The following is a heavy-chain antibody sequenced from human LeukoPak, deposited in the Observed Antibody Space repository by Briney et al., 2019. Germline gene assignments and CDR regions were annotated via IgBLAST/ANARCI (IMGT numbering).Heavy chain of an antibody. J-gene: IGHJ3*02. CDR3: AKPAEMATIQGSAFDI. CDR2: ISYDGSNK. V-gene: IGHV3-30*18. D-gene: IGHD5-24*01. CDR1: GFTFSSYG. Sequence: GRSVRLSCASSGFTFSSYGMHWVRQAPAKGLEWVAVISYDGSNKYYADSVKGRFTISRDNSKDTLYLQMNSLRAEDTAVYYCAKPAEMATIQGSAFDIWGQGTMVTVSS.